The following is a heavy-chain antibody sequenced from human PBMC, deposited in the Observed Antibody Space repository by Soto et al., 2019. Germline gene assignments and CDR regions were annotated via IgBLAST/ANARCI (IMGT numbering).Heavy chain of an antibody. CDR1: GFTFSSSA. D-gene: IGHD2-15*01. J-gene: IGHJ4*02. Sequence: VQLLESGGGMVQPAGSLRLSCAASGFTFSSSAMTWVRQAPGKGLEWVSAISASGGSTYYTDSVKGRFTISRNNSKTTLYLEMNGQGAKETAVYYCAKDLLGGQGALVTASS. CDR3: AKDLL. V-gene: IGHV3-23*01. CDR2: ISASGGST.